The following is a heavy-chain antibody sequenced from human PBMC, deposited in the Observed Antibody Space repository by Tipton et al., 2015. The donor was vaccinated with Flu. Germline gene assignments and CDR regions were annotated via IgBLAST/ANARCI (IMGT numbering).Heavy chain of an antibody. J-gene: IGHJ3*02. D-gene: IGHD3-22*01. V-gene: IGHV4-39*07. CDR2: IYYSGST. CDR3: ARGFYDDPHTGAVDI. Sequence: TLSLTCTVSGGSISSSSYYWGWIRQPPGKGLEWIGRIYYSGSTYYNPSLKSRVTISVDTSKNQFSLKLSSVTAAGTAVYYCARGFYDDPHTGAVDIWGQGTMVTVYS. CDR1: GGSISSSSYY.